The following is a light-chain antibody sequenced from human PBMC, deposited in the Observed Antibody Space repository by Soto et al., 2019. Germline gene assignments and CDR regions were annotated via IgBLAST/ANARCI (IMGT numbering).Light chain of an antibody. V-gene: IGKV3-15*01. CDR2: DAS. CDR1: QSVSSN. J-gene: IGKJ4*01. Sequence: EIVMTQSPATLSVSPGERATLSCRASQSVSSNLAWYQQKPGQAPRLLIYDASTLQSGVPSRFSGSGSGTEFTLTISSLQPEDLATYYCQQLNGYVALTFGGGTKVDIK. CDR3: QQLNGYVALT.